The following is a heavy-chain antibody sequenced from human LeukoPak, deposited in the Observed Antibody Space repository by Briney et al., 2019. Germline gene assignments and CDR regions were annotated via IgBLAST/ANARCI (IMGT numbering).Heavy chain of an antibody. CDR3: ASLTLSGWFPKGSFDY. J-gene: IGHJ4*02. Sequence: GSLRLSCAASGFTFSTYWMSWIRQPPGKGLEWIGYVYYSGSTNYNPSLKGRVTISVDTSKNQFSLKLSSVTAADTAVYYCASLTLSGWFPKGSFDYWGQGTLVTVSS. CDR2: VYYSGST. CDR1: GFTFSTYW. D-gene: IGHD6-19*01. V-gene: IGHV4-59*08.